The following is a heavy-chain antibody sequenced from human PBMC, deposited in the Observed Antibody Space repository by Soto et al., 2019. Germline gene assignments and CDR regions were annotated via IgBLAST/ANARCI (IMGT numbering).Heavy chain of an antibody. CDR1: GASFSGYY. D-gene: IGHD3-3*01. V-gene: IGHV4-34*01. CDR2: INHSGST. J-gene: IGHJ6*02. CDR3: ARYRPNWSGYYPFYYYGMDV. Sequence: ETLSLTCTVHGASFSGYYWSWIRQPPGKGLEWIGEINHSGSTNYNPSLKSRVTISVDTSKNQFSLKLSSVTAADTAVYYCARYRPNWSGYYPFYYYGMDVWGQGTTVTVSS.